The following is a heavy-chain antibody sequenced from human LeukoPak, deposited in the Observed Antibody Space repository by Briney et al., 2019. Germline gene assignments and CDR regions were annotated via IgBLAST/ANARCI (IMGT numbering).Heavy chain of an antibody. J-gene: IGHJ4*02. Sequence: ASVKVSCKASGGTFSSYAISWVRQAPGQGLGWMGGIIPIFGTANYAQKFQGRVTITADKSTSTAYMELSSLRSEDTAVYYCARGLWFGEFAFDYWGQGTLVTVSS. D-gene: IGHD3-10*01. V-gene: IGHV1-69*06. CDR2: IIPIFGTA. CDR3: ARGLWFGEFAFDY. CDR1: GGTFSSYA.